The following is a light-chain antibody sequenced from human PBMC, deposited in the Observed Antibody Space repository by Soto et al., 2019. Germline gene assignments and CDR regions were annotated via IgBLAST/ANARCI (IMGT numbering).Light chain of an antibody. CDR3: SSYAGTTSHVV. Sequence: QSALTQPPSASGSPGQSVTISCTGTSSDVGGYNYVSWYQQYPGKAPKLMLYEVTKRPSGVPDRFSGSKSGNTASLTVSGLQADDEAEYCCSSYAGTTSHVVFGGGTQLTVL. J-gene: IGLJ2*01. CDR2: EVT. CDR1: SSDVGGYNY. V-gene: IGLV2-8*01.